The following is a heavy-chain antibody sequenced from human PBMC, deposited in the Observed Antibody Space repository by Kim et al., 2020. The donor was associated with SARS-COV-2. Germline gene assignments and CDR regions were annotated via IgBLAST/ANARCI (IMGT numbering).Heavy chain of an antibody. CDR3: ASMLLVVAATNYYYYGMDV. V-gene: IGHV4-34*01. Sequence: SETLSLTCAVYGGSFSGYYWSWIRQPPGKGLEWIREINHSGSTNYNPSLKSRVTISVDTSKNQFSLKLSSVTAADTAVYYCASMLLVVAATNYYYYGMDV. J-gene: IGHJ6*01. CDR1: GGSFSGYY. D-gene: IGHD2-15*01. CDR2: INHSGST.